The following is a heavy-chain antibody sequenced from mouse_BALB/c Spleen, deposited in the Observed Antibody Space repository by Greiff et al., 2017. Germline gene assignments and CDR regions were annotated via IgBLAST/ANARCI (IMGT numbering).Heavy chain of an antibody. V-gene: IGHV5-4*02. CDR2: ISDGGSYT. CDR3: ARRGLWYLDY. J-gene: IGHJ2*01. CDR1: GFTFSDYY. Sequence: EVKLVESGGGLVKPGGSLKLSCAASGFTFSDYYMYWVRQTPEKRLEWVATISDGGSYTYYPDSVKGRFTISRDNAKNNLYLQMSSLKSEDTAMYYCARRGLWYLDYWGQGTTLTVSS. D-gene: IGHD2-1*01.